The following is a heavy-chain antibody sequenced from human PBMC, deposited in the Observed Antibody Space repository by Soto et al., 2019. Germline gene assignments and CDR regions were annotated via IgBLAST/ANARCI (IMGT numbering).Heavy chain of an antibody. CDR3: ARMPGGDPLVLYFDY. D-gene: IGHD2-21*02. CDR2: IYYSGST. J-gene: IGHJ4*02. V-gene: IGHV4-30-4*01. Sequence: PSETLSLTCTVSGGSISSGDYYWSWIRQPPGKGLEWIGYIYYSGSTYYNPSLKSRVTISVDTSKNQFSLKLSSVTAADTAVHYCARMPGGDPLVLYFDYWGQGTLVTVSS. CDR1: GGSISSGDYY.